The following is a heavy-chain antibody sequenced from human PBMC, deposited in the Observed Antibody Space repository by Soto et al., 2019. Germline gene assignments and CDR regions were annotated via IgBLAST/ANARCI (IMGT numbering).Heavy chain of an antibody. V-gene: IGHV3-23*01. Sequence: EVQLLESGGGLVQPGGSLRLSCAASGFTFSSYAMSWVRQAPGKGLEWVSAISGSGGSTYYADSVKGRFTIASDNSKNTLYLQMNSLRAEDTAVYYCAKNWDYYGSGSSLGYWGQGTLVTFSS. J-gene: IGHJ4*02. CDR3: AKNWDYYGSGSSLGY. D-gene: IGHD3-10*01. CDR2: ISGSGGST. CDR1: GFTFSSYA.